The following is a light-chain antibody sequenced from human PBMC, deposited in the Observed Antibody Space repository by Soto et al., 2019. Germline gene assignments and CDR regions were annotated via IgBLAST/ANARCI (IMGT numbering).Light chain of an antibody. Sequence: EIVLTQSPGTLSFSPGERVTLSCRASQSVSSSYLAWYQQKPGQAPRLLIYDASSRATGTPDRFSGSGSGTDFTLTISSLQPEDFATYYCQQTYSTLITFGQGTRLEIK. CDR3: QQTYSTLIT. CDR1: QSVSSSY. CDR2: DAS. V-gene: IGKV3-20*01. J-gene: IGKJ5*01.